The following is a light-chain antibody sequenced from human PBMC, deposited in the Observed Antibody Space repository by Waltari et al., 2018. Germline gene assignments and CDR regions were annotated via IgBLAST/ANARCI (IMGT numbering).Light chain of an antibody. CDR2: INSDGSH. V-gene: IGLV4-69*02. CDR1: SGHSSNV. Sequence: QLVLTQSPSASASLGASVKLTCTLSSGHSSNVVAWLQQRPEKGPRYLMKINSDGSHSKGDGIPDRFSGSSSGAERYLTISSLQSEDEADYFCQTGGHGTWVFGGGTKLTVL. J-gene: IGLJ3*02. CDR3: QTGGHGTWV.